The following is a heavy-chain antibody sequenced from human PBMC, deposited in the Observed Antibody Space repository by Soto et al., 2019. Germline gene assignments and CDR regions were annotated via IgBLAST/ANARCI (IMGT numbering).Heavy chain of an antibody. D-gene: IGHD3-22*01. Sequence: GGSLRLSCAASGFTFSSYAMSWVRQAPGKGLEWVSAISGSGGSTYYADSVKGRFTISRDNSKNTLYLQMNSLRAEDTAVYYCAKGYYYDSSGYWVDVWGQGTTVTVSS. CDR1: GFTFSSYA. J-gene: IGHJ6*02. CDR3: AKGYYYDSSGYWVDV. CDR2: ISGSGGST. V-gene: IGHV3-23*01.